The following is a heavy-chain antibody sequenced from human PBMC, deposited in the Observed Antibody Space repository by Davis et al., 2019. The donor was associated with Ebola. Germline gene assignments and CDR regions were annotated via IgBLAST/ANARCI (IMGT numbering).Heavy chain of an antibody. CDR2: INHSGSS. D-gene: IGHD3-3*01. V-gene: IGHV4-34*01. Sequence: SETLSLTCAVYGGSFSGYFWSWIRQPPGKGLEWIGEINHSGSSNYNPSLKSRVTISVDTSKNQFSLKLSSVTAADTAVYYCARVRWSGYYIDYWGQGTLVTVSS. CDR1: GGSFSGYF. J-gene: IGHJ4*02. CDR3: ARVRWSGYYIDY.